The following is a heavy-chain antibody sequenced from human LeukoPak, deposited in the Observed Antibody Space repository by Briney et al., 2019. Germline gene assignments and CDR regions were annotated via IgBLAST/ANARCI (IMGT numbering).Heavy chain of an antibody. Sequence: GGSLRLSCAASGFTFSSYNMNWVRQAPGKGLEWVSSISSSSSYIYYADSVKGRFTISRDNAKNSLYLQMNSLRAEDTAVYYCARERRLGGSYLDYWGQGTLVTVSS. V-gene: IGHV3-21*01. CDR3: ARERRLGGSYLDY. CDR2: ISSSSSYI. D-gene: IGHD3-16*01. J-gene: IGHJ4*02. CDR1: GFTFSSYN.